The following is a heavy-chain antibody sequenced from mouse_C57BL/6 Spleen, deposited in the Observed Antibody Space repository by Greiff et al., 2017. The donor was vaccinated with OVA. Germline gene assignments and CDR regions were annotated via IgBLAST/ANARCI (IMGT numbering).Heavy chain of an antibody. D-gene: IGHD2-4*01. CDR2: INPNNGGT. Sequence: VQLQQSGPELVKPGASVKMSCKASGYTFTDYNMHWVKQSHGKSLEWIGYINPNNGGTSYNQKFKGKATLTVNKSSSTAYMELRSLTSEESAVYYCARGYDYDWYFDVWGTGTTVTVSS. V-gene: IGHV1-22*01. CDR1: GYTFTDYN. J-gene: IGHJ1*03. CDR3: ARGYDYDWYFDV.